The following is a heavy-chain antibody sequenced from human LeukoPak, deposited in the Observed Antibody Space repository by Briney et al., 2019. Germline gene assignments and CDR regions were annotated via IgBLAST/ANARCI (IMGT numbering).Heavy chain of an antibody. V-gene: IGHV1-8*01. CDR3: ARVVMKAFYYYYMDV. D-gene: IGHD2-21*01. CDR2: MNPTSGDT. CDR1: GYTFSDYD. Sequence: ASVKVSCKASGYTFSDYDVNWVRQAPGQGLEWMGWMNPTSGDTGYAQKFQGRVTMTRSMSRNTAYMELSRLRPEDTAVYFCARVVMKAFYYYYMDVWGKGT. J-gene: IGHJ6*03.